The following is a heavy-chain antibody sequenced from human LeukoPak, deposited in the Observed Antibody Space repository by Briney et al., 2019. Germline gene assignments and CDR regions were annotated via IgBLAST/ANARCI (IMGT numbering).Heavy chain of an antibody. CDR3: ARTPYSSGWENDY. D-gene: IGHD6-19*01. V-gene: IGHV3-33*01. J-gene: IGHJ4*02. CDR1: GVPFSSYG. CDR2: IWHDGTKK. Sequence: GRSLRLSCAASGVPFSSYGMHWVRQAPGKGLEWVAVIWHDGTKKYYADSVKGRFTISRDNYKNTLYLQMNSLSPDDTAVYYCARTPYSSGWENDYWGRGTLVTVSS.